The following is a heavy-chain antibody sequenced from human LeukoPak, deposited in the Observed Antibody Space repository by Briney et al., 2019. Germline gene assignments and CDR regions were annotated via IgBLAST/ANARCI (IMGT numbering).Heavy chain of an antibody. CDR2: ISDSGGST. CDR3: AKLSGSSCYSPGSY. D-gene: IGHD2-15*01. Sequence: GGSLRLSCAASGFTFTTYGMSWVRQAPGKGLEWVSVISDSGGSTYYADSVKGRFTISRDNSKNILYLQMNSLRADDTAVYYCAKLSGSSCYSPGSYWGQGTLVTVSS. CDR1: GFTFTTYG. J-gene: IGHJ4*02. V-gene: IGHV3-23*01.